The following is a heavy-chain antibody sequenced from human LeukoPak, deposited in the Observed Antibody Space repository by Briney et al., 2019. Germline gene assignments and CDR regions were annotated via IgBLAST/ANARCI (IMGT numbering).Heavy chain of an antibody. CDR1: GGSISSGSYY. D-gene: IGHD6-19*01. Sequence: SQTLSLTCTVSGGSISSGSYYWSWIRPPAGKGLEWIGRIYTSGSTNYNPSLKSRVTISVDTSKNQFSLKLSSVTAADTAVYYCARAAVAVHYYYYYYMDVWGKGTTVTVSS. CDR2: IYTSGST. V-gene: IGHV4-61*02. J-gene: IGHJ6*03. CDR3: ARAAVAVHYYYYYYMDV.